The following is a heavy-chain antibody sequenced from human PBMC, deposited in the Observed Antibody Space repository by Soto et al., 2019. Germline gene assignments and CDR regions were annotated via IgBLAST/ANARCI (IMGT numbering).Heavy chain of an antibody. Sequence: SETLSLTCAVYGGSFSGYYWSWIRQPPGKGLEWIGEINHSGSTNYNPSLKSRVTISVDTSKNQFSLKLSSVTAADTAVYYCARVVLGYMDVWGKGTTVTVSS. CDR1: GGSFSGYY. CDR2: INHSGST. D-gene: IGHD2-15*01. V-gene: IGHV4-34*01. J-gene: IGHJ6*03. CDR3: ARVVLGYMDV.